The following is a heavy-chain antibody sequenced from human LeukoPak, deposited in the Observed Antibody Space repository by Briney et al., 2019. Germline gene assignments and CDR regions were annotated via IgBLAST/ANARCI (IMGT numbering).Heavy chain of an antibody. CDR2: IYYSGST. Sequence: SETLSLTCTVSGGSISSGDYYWSWIRQPPGKGLEWIGYIYYSGSTYYNPSLKSRVTISVDTSKNQFSLKLSSVTAADTAVYYCARGDDPNAFDIWGQGTMVTVSS. J-gene: IGHJ3*02. CDR1: GGSISSGDYY. CDR3: ARGDDPNAFDI. V-gene: IGHV4-30-4*01.